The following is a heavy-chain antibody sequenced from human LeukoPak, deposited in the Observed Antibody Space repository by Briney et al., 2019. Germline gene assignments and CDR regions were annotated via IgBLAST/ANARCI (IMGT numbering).Heavy chain of an antibody. J-gene: IGHJ5*02. Sequence: SQTLSLTCTVSGGSISSGSYYWSWIRQPAGKELEWIGRIYTSGSTNYNPSLKSRVTISVDTSKNQFSLKLSSVTAADTAVYYCARVVVPAAYNWFDPWGQGTLVTVSS. V-gene: IGHV4-61*02. CDR2: IYTSGST. CDR1: GGSISSGSYY. CDR3: ARVVVPAAYNWFDP. D-gene: IGHD2-2*01.